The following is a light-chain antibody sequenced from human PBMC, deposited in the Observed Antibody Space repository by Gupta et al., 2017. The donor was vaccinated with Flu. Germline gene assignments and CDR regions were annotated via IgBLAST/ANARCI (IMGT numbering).Light chain of an antibody. CDR1: ASDVGGYDY. CDR3: NSFTDSSTPGV. J-gene: IGLJ3*02. V-gene: IGLV2-14*01. CDR2: EVN. Sequence: QSALTQPASVSGSPGQTITISCTGTASDVGGYDYVSWYQHHPGKAPKLLIYEVNRRPSGVSNRFSGSKSDNTASLTISGLQAEDEADYYCNSFTDSSTPGVFGGGTKLTVL.